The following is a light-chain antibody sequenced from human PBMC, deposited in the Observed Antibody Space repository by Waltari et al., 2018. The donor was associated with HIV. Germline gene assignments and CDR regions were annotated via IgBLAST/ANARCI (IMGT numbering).Light chain of an antibody. CDR1: SSDVGDYNY. V-gene: IGLV2-8*01. Sequence: QSALTQPPSASGSPGQSVTISCTGTSSDVGDYNYVSWYQQHPGKAPKLIIYEVSKRPSGVPALFSGSKSGNTASLTVSGLQAEDEAEYYCWSYAGSNNPVIFGGGTKLTVL. CDR3: WSYAGSNNPVI. CDR2: EVS. J-gene: IGLJ2*01.